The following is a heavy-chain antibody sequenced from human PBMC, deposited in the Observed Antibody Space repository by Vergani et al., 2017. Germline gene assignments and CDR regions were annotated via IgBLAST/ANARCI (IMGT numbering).Heavy chain of an antibody. CDR1: GFTLSNYG. CDR3: AKHFRGWGIDY. Sequence: VQLLESGGGLVQRGGSLRLSCATSGFTLSNYGMQWIRQGPGKGLEFVAFIQFDGSNQYYADSVKGRFTLSRDFSKNTLYLQMNSLRTDDTATYYCAKHFRGWGIDYWGQGTQVIVSS. V-gene: IGHV3-30*02. J-gene: IGHJ4*02. CDR2: IQFDGSNQ. D-gene: IGHD3-16*01.